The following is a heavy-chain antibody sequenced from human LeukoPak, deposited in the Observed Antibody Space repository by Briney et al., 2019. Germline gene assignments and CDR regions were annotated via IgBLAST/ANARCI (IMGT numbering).Heavy chain of an antibody. V-gene: IGHV4-39*01. J-gene: IGHJ3*02. CDR3: ASNYCSSTSCYAFDI. CDR2: IYHSGST. CDR1: GGSISSNSYY. Sequence: SETLPLTCTVSGGSISSNSYYWGCIRQPPGKGLEWLVSIYHSGSTYFNPSLKGRVTISVDTSKNQFSQKLSSVTAADTAVYYCASNYCSSTSCYAFDIWGQGTMVTVSS. D-gene: IGHD2-2*01.